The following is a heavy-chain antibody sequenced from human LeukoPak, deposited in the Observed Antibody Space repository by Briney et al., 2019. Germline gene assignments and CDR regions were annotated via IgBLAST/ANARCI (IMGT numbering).Heavy chain of an antibody. D-gene: IGHD3-16*01. V-gene: IGHV5-51*01. CDR1: GYSFTSYW. CDR2: IYPGDSDT. J-gene: IGHJ4*02. Sequence: GASLQISCKGSGYSFTSYWIGWVRQMPGKGLEWMGIIYPGDSDTRYSPSFQGQVTISADKSISTAYLQWSSLKASDTAMYYCVRGLEEDGFDYWGQGTLVTVSS. CDR3: VRGLEEDGFDY.